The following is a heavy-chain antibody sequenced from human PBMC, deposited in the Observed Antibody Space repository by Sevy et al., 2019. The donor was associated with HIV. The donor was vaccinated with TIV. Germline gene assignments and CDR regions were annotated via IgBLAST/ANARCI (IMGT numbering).Heavy chain of an antibody. Sequence: GGSLRLSCAASGFTFSNAWMSWVRQAPGKGLEWVGRIKSKTDGGTTDYAAPVKGRFTISRDDSKNMLYRQMNSLKTEDTAVYYCTTSVPCSGGSCYSYYYYGMDVWGQGTTVTVSS. D-gene: IGHD2-15*01. V-gene: IGHV3-15*01. CDR1: GFTFSNAW. CDR2: IKSKTDGGTT. CDR3: TTSVPCSGGSCYSYYYYGMDV. J-gene: IGHJ6*02.